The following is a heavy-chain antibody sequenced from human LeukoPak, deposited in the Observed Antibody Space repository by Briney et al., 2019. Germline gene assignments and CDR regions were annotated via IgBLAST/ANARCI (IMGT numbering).Heavy chain of an antibody. J-gene: IGHJ4*02. CDR2: ISWDGGSR. CDR1: GFTFDDYT. Sequence: PGGSLRLSCAASGFTFDDYTIHWVRQAPRKGLEWVSLISWDGGSRYYADSVKGRFTISRDNSKNSLYLQMNSLRIEDTALYYCAKESDGGSFDIDYWGQGTLVTVSS. CDR3: AKESDGGSFDIDY. V-gene: IGHV3-43*01. D-gene: IGHD1-26*01.